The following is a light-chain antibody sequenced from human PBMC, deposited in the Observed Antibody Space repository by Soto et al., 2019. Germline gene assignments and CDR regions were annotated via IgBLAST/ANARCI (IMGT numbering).Light chain of an antibody. J-gene: IGKJ1*01. CDR1: QSVSNNY. CDR3: QQYGSSGT. CDR2: GAS. V-gene: IGKV3-20*01. Sequence: EIVLTQSPGTLSLSPGERAPLSCRASQSVSNNYLAWYQQKPGQAPRLLICGASNRATGIPDRFSGSGSGTDFTLTISRLEPEDFAVYYCQQYGSSGTFGQGTKVDSK.